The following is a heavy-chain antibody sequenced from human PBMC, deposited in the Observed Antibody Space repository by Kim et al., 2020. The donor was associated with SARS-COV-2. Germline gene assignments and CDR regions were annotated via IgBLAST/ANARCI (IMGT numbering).Heavy chain of an antibody. D-gene: IGHD3-3*01. CDR2: ISSSSSYI. Sequence: GGSLRLSCAASGFTFSSYSMNWVRQAPGKGLEWVSSISSSSSYIYYADSVKGRFTISRDNAKNSLYLQMNIMRAEDTAAYYCARGLRAIRFLEGLQVAF. V-gene: IGHV3-21*01. CDR3: ARGLRAIRFLEGLQVAF. J-gene: IGHJ3*01. CDR1: GFTFSSYS.